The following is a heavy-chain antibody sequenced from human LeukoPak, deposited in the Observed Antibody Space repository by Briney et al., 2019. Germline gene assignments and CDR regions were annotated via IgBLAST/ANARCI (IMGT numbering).Heavy chain of an antibody. J-gene: IGHJ3*02. Sequence: SETLSLTCTVSGGSISSGSYYWSWIRQPPGKGLEWIGEINHSGSTNYNPSLKSRVTISVDTSKNQFSLKLSSVTAADTAVYYCARRRFGELPYAFDIWGQGTMVTVSS. V-gene: IGHV4-39*07. D-gene: IGHD3-10*01. CDR3: ARRRFGELPYAFDI. CDR1: GGSISSGSYY. CDR2: INHSGST.